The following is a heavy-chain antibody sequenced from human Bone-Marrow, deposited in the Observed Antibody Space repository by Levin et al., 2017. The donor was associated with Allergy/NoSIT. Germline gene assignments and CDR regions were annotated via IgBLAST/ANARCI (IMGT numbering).Heavy chain of an antibody. Sequence: SQTLSLTCTVSGDSIISSSYYWGWFRQPPGKGLEWIGSFYYSGNTYHNPSLRSRVTISVDTSKNQFSLKLTSVTAADTALYYCATNSGSYLRYFDFWGQGTLLTVSS. CDR3: ATNSGSYLRYFDF. D-gene: IGHD1-26*01. V-gene: IGHV4-39*01. CDR1: GDSIISSSYY. CDR2: FYYSGNT. J-gene: IGHJ4*02.